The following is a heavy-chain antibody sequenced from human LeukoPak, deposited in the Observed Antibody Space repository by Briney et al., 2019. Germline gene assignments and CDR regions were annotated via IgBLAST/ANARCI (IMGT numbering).Heavy chain of an antibody. J-gene: IGHJ6*02. D-gene: IGHD3-10*01. CDR2: IDAGNGNT. V-gene: IGHV1-3*01. CDR3: AREYYGSGSYSPYYGMDV. Sequence: ASVKVSCKASGYTFTSYAMHWVRQAPGQRLEWMGWIDAGNGNTKYSQKFQGRVTITRDTSASTAYMELSSLRSEDTAVYYCAREYYGSGSYSPYYGMDVWGQGTTVTVSS. CDR1: GYTFTSYA.